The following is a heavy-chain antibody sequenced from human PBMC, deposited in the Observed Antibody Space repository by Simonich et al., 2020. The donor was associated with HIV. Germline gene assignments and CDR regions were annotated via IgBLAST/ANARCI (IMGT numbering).Heavy chain of an antibody. CDR2: NNHSGST. V-gene: IGHV4-34*01. J-gene: IGHJ1*01. CDR1: GGSFSGYY. Sequence: QVQLQQWGAGLLKPSETLSLTCAVYGGSFSGYYWSWIRQPPGKGLEWIGENNHSGSTNYNPSLKSRVTISVDTSKNQFSPKLSSVTAADTAVYYCARLTAGGLGEYFQHWGQGTLVTVSS. D-gene: IGHD6-13*01. CDR3: ARLTAGGLGEYFQH.